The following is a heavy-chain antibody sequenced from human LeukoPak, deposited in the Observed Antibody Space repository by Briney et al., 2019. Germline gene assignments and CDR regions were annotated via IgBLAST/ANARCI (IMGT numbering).Heavy chain of an antibody. CDR2: ISSSSSYI. J-gene: IGHJ3*02. CDR3: AKDRPLWSGYGDAFDI. D-gene: IGHD3-3*01. Sequence: NPGGSLRLSCAASGFTFSSYSMNWVRQAPGKGLEWVSSISSSSSYIYYADSVKGRFTISRDNAKNSLYLQMNSLRAEDTAVYYCAKDRPLWSGYGDAFDIWGQGTMVTVSS. V-gene: IGHV3-21*01. CDR1: GFTFSSYS.